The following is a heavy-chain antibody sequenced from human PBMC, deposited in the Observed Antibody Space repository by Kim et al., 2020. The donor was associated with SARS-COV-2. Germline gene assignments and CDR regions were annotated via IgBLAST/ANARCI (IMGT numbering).Heavy chain of an antibody. V-gene: IGHV3-74*01. CDR1: GFTFSSYW. Sequence: GGSLRLSCAASGFTFSSYWMHWVRQAPGKGLVWVSRISDGGSRTNYADSVKGRFTVSRDNSKNMLYLEMTSLRAEDTALYYCVKRGYSSTSSFAYWCQGT. J-gene: IGHJ4*02. CDR2: ISDGGSRT. CDR3: VKRGYSSTSSFAY. D-gene: IGHD6-13*01.